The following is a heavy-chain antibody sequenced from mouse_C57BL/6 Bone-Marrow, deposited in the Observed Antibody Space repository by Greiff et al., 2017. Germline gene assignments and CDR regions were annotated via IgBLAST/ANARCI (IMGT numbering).Heavy chain of an antibody. D-gene: IGHD2-4*01. J-gene: IGHJ3*01. CDR1: GYTFTSYW. CDR3: TWDYEAWFAD. V-gene: IGHV1-5*01. CDR2: LYPGNSDT. Sequence: EVKLVASGTVLARPGASVTMSCKTSGYTFTSYWLHWVKQRPGQGLEWLGALYPGNSDTSYNQKLKGKAKLNAVTSASTAYMELSSLTNEDSAVYYFTWDYEAWFADWGQGTLVTVSA.